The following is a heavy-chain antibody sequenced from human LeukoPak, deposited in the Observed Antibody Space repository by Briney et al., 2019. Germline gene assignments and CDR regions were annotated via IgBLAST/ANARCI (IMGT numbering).Heavy chain of an antibody. CDR1: GGSFSGYY. CDR2: IYTSGST. Sequence: PSETLSLTCAVYGGSFSGYYWSWIRQPAGKGLEWIGRIYTSGSTNYNPSLKSRVTISVDTSKNQFSLKLSSVTAADTAVYYCARGNWELPDAFDIWGQGTMVTVSS. J-gene: IGHJ3*02. V-gene: IGHV4-59*10. CDR3: ARGNWELPDAFDI. D-gene: IGHD1-26*01.